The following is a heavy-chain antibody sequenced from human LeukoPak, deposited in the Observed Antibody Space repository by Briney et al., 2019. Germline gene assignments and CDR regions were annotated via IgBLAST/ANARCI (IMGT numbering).Heavy chain of an antibody. J-gene: IGHJ4*02. Sequence: GGSLRLSCAVFGFTFSDYGMHWVRQAPGKGLEWVAVIWYDGSNKYYGDFVKGRFTISRDNSKNTLYLQMNSLRVEDTAVYYCARDRPTGSYYSIDYWGQGTLVTVSS. CDR3: ARDRPTGSYYSIDY. CDR2: IWYDGSNK. CDR1: GFTFSDYG. D-gene: IGHD1-26*01. V-gene: IGHV3-33*01.